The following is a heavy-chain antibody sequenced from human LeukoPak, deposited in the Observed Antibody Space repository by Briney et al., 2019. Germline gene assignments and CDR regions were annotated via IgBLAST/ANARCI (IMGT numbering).Heavy chain of an antibody. CDR3: VRDVGAVRGEVYFDY. CDR2: INSDGSST. CDR1: EFTFSSYW. J-gene: IGHJ4*02. D-gene: IGHD3-10*01. V-gene: IGHV3-74*01. Sequence: GGSLRLSCAASEFTFSSYWMHWVRQDPGKGLVWVSRINSDGSSTNYADSVKGRFTISRDNAKNTLYLQMDSLRAEDTAMYFCVRDVGAVRGEVYFDYWGQGTLVTVSS.